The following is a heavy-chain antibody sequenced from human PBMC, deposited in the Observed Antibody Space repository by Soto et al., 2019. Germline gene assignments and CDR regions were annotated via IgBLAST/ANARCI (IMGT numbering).Heavy chain of an antibody. CDR2: IYYTGST. J-gene: IGHJ4*02. CDR3: ARESVYGDHVGIFDY. CDR1: GGSISSYY. D-gene: IGHD4-17*01. Sequence: SETLSLTCTVSGGSISSYYWSWIRQPPGKQLECIGYIYYTGSTNYNPSLKSRVTISVDTSKNQFSLKLSSVTAADTAVYFCARESVYGDHVGIFDYWGPGTLVTVSS. V-gene: IGHV4-59*01.